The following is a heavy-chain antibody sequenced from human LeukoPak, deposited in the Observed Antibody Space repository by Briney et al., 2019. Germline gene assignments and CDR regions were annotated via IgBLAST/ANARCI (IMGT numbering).Heavy chain of an antibody. CDR3: AREHIVVVTAIPLDY. CDR1: GYTFTGYY. Sequence: GASVKVSCKASGYTFTGYYMHWVRQAPGQGLEWMGWINPNSGGTNYAQKFQGRVTMTRDTSISTAYMELSRLRSDDTAVYYCAREHIVVVTAIPLDYWGQGTLVTVSS. J-gene: IGHJ4*02. V-gene: IGHV1-2*02. CDR2: INPNSGGT. D-gene: IGHD2-21*02.